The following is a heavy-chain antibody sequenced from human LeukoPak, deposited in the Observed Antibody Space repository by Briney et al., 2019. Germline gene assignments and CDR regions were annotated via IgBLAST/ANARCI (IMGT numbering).Heavy chain of an antibody. J-gene: IGHJ4*02. Sequence: GGSLRLSCAASGFTFGDYAMTWVRQAPGKWLEWVGFIASETYGGTAEYAASVKGRFTISRDDSKSIAYLQMNSLKTEDTAVYYCTRDQTPYYWGQGTLVTVSS. V-gene: IGHV3-49*04. CDR2: IASETYGGTA. CDR3: TRDQTPYY. CDR1: GFTFGDYA.